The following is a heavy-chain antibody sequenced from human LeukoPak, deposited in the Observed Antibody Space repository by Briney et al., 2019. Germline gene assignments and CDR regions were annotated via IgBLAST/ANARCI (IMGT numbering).Heavy chain of an antibody. J-gene: IGHJ4*02. Sequence: PSETLSLTCTVSGGSISSSSYYWGWIRQPPGNGLEWIGSIYYSGSTYYNPSLKSRVTISVDTSKNQFSLKLSSVTAADTAVYYCARHKGRYVFDYWGQGTLVTVSS. V-gene: IGHV4-39*01. CDR2: IYYSGST. CDR1: GGSISSSSYY. D-gene: IGHD3-16*01. CDR3: ARHKGRYVFDY.